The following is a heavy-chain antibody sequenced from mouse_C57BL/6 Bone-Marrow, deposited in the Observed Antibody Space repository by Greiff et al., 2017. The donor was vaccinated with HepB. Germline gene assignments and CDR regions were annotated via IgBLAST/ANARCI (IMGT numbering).Heavy chain of an antibody. J-gene: IGHJ4*01. D-gene: IGHD2-3*01. CDR3: ARMVTKAMDY. CDR2: IDPSDSYT. V-gene: IGHV1-50*01. Sequence: QVQLKQSGAELVKPGASVKLSCKASGYTFTSYWMQWVKQRPGQGLEWIGEIDPSDSYTNYNQKFKGKATLTVDTSSSTAYMQLSSLTSEDSAVYYCARMVTKAMDYWGQGTSVTVSS. CDR1: GYTFTSYW.